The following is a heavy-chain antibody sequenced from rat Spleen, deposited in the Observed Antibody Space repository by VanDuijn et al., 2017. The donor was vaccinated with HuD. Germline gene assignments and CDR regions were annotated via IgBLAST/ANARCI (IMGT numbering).Heavy chain of an antibody. D-gene: IGHD1-4*01. Sequence: EVQLVESGGGLVQPRRSLKLSCAASGFTFSNFGMAWVRQAPTKGLEWVATIFYDGSGTYYRDSVKGRFTISRNDAESTLYLQMDSLRSEDTATYYCAKSHGYTYVMDAWGQGASVTVSS. CDR1: GFTFSNFG. V-gene: IGHV5-29*01. CDR2: IFYDGSGT. J-gene: IGHJ4*01. CDR3: AKSHGYTYVMDA.